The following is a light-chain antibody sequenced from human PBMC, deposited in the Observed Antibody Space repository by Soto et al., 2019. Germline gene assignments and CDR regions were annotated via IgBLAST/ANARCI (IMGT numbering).Light chain of an antibody. CDR3: ASWDDNLSGVV. V-gene: IGLV1-47*01. CDR2: KNT. CDR1: SSNIGSNY. J-gene: IGLJ2*01. Sequence: VLTQPPSTSGTPGRRVTISCSGSSSNIGSNYVYWYQQLPGTAPKLLIYKNTQRPSGVPDRFSGSKSGTSASLAISGLRSDDEGDYYCASWDDNLSGVVFGGGTQLTVL.